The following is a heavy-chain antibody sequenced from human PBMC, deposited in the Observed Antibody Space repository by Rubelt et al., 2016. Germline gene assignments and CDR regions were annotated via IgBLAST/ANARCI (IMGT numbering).Heavy chain of an antibody. CDR3: ARDYYGDPFDY. J-gene: IGHJ4*02. CDR2: VGTDGGGT. V-gene: IGHV3-23*01. D-gene: IGHD4-17*01. CDR1: GFSLSGYS. Sequence: PGGSLRLSCAASGFSLSGYSMDWVRQAPGKGLEWVSVVGTDGGGTLYADSVKGRFTVSRDNSKNTLYLQMNSLRAEDTAIYYCARDYYGDPFDYWGQGTPVTVSS.